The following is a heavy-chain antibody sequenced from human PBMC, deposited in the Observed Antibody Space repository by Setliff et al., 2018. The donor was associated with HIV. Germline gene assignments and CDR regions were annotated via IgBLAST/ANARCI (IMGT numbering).Heavy chain of an antibody. Sequence: GASVKVSCKASGYSFTGYYMHWVRQAPGQGLEWMGRINPNSGGTNYAQKFQGRVTRTRDTSISTAYMELSRLRSDDTAVYYCARDEVIEVAGDFDNWGQGTLVTVSS. CDR1: GYSFTGYY. V-gene: IGHV1-2*06. D-gene: IGHD6-19*01. CDR2: INPNSGGT. J-gene: IGHJ4*02. CDR3: ARDEVIEVAGDFDN.